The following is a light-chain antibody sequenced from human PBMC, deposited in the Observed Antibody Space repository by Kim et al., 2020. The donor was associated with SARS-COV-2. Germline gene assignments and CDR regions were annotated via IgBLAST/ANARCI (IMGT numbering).Light chain of an antibody. CDR1: ALAKQY. V-gene: IGLV3-25*03. Sequence: PGQRARITCPGEALAKQYAYWYRQKRGQAPVLGIYKDSERPSGIPERFTGSSSGTTVTLTISGVQAEDGADYYCQSADSSGTYYVFGTGTKVTVL. CDR3: QSADSSGTYYV. J-gene: IGLJ1*01. CDR2: KDS.